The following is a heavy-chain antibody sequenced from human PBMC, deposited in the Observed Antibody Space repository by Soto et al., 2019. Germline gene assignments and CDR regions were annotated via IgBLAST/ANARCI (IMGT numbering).Heavy chain of an antibody. Sequence: QVQLVESGGGVVQPGRSLRLSCAASGFTFSSYGMHWVRQAPGKGLEWVAVISYDGSNKYYADSVKGRFTISRDNSKNTLYLQMNSLRAEDTAVYYCAKGEYYYGSGAPYYAMDVWGQGTTVTVSS. J-gene: IGHJ6*02. CDR2: ISYDGSNK. V-gene: IGHV3-30*18. D-gene: IGHD3-10*01. CDR1: GFTFSSYG. CDR3: AKGEYYYGSGAPYYAMDV.